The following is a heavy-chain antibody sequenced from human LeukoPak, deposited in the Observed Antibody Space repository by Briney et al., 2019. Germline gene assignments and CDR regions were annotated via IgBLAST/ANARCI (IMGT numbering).Heavy chain of an antibody. CDR3: AKDLNDY. CDR2: VSSDGSNQ. V-gene: IGHV3-30*18. Sequence: PGGSLRLSCAASGFTFSCCGMHWVRQAPGKGLEWVTVVSSDGSNQYYADSVKGRFTSPRDISKNTLYLQMNSLRAEDTAVYYCAKDLNDYWGQGTLVTVSS. J-gene: IGHJ4*02. CDR1: GFTFSCCG.